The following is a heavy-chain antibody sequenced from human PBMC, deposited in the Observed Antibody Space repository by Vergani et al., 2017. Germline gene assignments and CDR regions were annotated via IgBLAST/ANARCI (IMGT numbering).Heavy chain of an antibody. J-gene: IGHJ4*02. CDR2: IYPDDSDT. V-gene: IGHV5-51*01. D-gene: IGHD3-22*01. CDR1: GFSFTTYW. CDR3: ARGPWYYDSSGYYHPFDY. Sequence: EVQLVQSGAEVKKPGESLKISCKGSGFSFTTYWIGWVRQMPGKGLEWMGIIYPDDSDTRYSPSFQGQVTISADKSIRTAYLQGSSLKASDTAMYYCARGPWYYDSSGYYHPFDYWGQGTLVTVSS.